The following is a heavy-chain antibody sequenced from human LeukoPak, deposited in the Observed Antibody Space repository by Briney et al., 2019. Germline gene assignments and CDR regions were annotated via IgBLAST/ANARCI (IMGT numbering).Heavy chain of an antibody. D-gene: IGHD2-2*01. V-gene: IGHV4-34*01. CDR2: INHSRST. J-gene: IGHJ4*02. Sequence: SETLSLTCAVYGGYFSGYYWSWMRPPTGKRPEWSGEINHSRSTNYNPSLKSRVTISVNTYKNEVCLKLSSVTAADTAVYYCARGSRIVVVPAARSRYSSSWYFDYWGQGTLVTVSS. CDR3: ARGSRIVVVPAARSRYSSSWYFDY. CDR1: GGYFSGYY.